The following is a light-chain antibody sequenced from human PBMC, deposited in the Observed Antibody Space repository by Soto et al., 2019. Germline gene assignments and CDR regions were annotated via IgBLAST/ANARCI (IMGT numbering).Light chain of an antibody. CDR2: DAS. J-gene: IGKJ1*01. Sequence: AIQLTQSPSSLSASVGDRVTITCRASQGISSALAWYQQKPGKAPKLLIYDASSLESGVPSRFSGSGSGTDFTLTISSLQPEDVATYYCQQFNNYWTFGQGTKVEIK. CDR1: QGISSA. V-gene: IGKV1D-13*01. CDR3: QQFNNYWT.